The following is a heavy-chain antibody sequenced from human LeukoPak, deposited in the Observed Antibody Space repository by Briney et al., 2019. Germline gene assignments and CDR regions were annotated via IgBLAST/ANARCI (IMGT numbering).Heavy chain of an antibody. D-gene: IGHD1-14*01. CDR3: ARGGDRRGFDY. CDR2: IYDSGAT. V-gene: IGHV4-31*03. J-gene: IGHJ4*02. CDR1: GGSISDGGYY. Sequence: SERLSLTCTVSGGSISDGGYYWSWIRQHPGKGLEWIGYIYDSGATYYSPALQSRVTISVDTSDNKFSLKLRSLTAADTAVYYCARGGDRRGFDYWGQGTLATVSS.